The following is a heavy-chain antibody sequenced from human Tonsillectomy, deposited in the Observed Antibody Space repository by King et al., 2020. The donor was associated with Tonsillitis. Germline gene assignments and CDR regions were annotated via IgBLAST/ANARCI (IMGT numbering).Heavy chain of an antibody. V-gene: IGHV1-46*01. CDR1: GYTFTSYH. CDR3: ARGLYDSNALDYFDY. J-gene: IGHJ4*02. CDR2: INPRDGST. D-gene: IGHD3-22*01. Sequence: VQLVESGAEVKKPGASVKLSCKASGYTFTSYHMHWVRQAPGQGLEWMGRINPRDGSTSYAQKFQGRVSMTRDRSTSTVYMELTSLRSEDTAVYYCARGLYDSNALDYFDYWGQGTLVTVSS.